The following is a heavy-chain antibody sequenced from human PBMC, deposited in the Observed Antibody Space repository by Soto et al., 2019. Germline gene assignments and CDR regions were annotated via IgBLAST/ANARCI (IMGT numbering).Heavy chain of an antibody. CDR1: GFTFDDYA. Sequence: GGSLRLSCAASGFTFDDYAMHWVRQAPGKGLEWVSGISWNSGSIGYADSVKGRFTISRDNAKNSLYLQMNSLRAEDTALYYCAKDIGSGSYSEYNWFDPWGQGTLVTVSS. CDR2: ISWNSGSI. V-gene: IGHV3-9*01. CDR3: AKDIGSGSYSEYNWFDP. D-gene: IGHD3-10*01. J-gene: IGHJ5*02.